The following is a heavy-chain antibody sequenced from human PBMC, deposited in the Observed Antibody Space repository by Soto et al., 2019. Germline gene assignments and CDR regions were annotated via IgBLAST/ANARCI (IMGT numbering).Heavy chain of an antibody. V-gene: IGHV3-23*01. Sequence: AGSMRLSCAASGFTFSSYAMSGVRQAPGKGLEWVSAISGSGGSTYYADSVKGRFTISRDNSKNTLYLQMNSLRAEDMAVYYCAKPLGYCSGGSCYYSDYWGQGTLVTVSS. CDR2: ISGSGGST. CDR3: AKPLGYCSGGSCYYSDY. D-gene: IGHD2-15*01. J-gene: IGHJ4*02. CDR1: GFTFSSYA.